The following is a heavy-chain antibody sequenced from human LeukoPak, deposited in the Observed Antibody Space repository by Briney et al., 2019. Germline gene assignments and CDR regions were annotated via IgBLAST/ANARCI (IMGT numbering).Heavy chain of an antibody. CDR2: ISYDGSNK. V-gene: IGHV3-30*18. Sequence: HPGGSLRLSCAASGFTFSSYGMHWVRQAPGKGLEWVAVISYDGSNKYYADSVKGRFTISRDNSKNTLYLQMNSLRAEDTAVYYCAKDRSSGGYYRVVDYWGQGTLVTVSS. J-gene: IGHJ4*02. CDR3: AKDRSSGGYYRVVDY. CDR1: GFTFSSYG. D-gene: IGHD1-26*01.